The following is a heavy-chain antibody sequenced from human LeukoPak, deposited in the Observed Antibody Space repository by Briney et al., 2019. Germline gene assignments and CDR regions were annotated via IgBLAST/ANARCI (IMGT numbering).Heavy chain of an antibody. D-gene: IGHD3-10*01. CDR3: ASALMGSGSYHFDY. V-gene: IGHV4-30-2*01. Sequence: SETLSLTCAVSGGSVSSGGNSWNWIRQPPGKGLEWIGFIYHSGATSYNPSLKSRVTISVDKSKNQFSLKLSSVTAADTAVYYCASALMGSGSYHFDYWGQGTLVTVSS. CDR1: GGSVSSGGNS. J-gene: IGHJ4*02. CDR2: IYHSGAT.